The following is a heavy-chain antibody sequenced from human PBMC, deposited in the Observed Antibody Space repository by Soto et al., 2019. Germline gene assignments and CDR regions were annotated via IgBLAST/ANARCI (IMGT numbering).Heavy chain of an antibody. CDR1: GYTFTSYY. CDR3: ARDSIYGDYVSDYYYYGMDV. Sequence: GASVKVSCKASGYTFTSYYMHWVRQAPGQGLEWMGIINPSGGSTSYAQKFQGRVTMTRDTSTSTVYMELSSLRSEDTAVYYCARDSIYGDYVSDYYYYGMDVWGQGTTVTVSS. J-gene: IGHJ6*02. CDR2: INPSGGST. D-gene: IGHD4-17*01. V-gene: IGHV1-46*01.